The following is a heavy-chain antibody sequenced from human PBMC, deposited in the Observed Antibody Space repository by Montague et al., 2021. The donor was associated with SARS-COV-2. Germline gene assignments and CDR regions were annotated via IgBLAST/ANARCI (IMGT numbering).Heavy chain of an antibody. CDR1: GGSISSYY. Sequence: SETLSLTCTVSGGSISSYYWSWIRQPPGKGLEWIGYICYSGSTNYNPSLKSRVTISVDTSKNQSSLKLSSVTAADTAVYYCARHERQWLRLYPYYFDYWGQGTLVTVSS. D-gene: IGHD5-12*01. CDR3: ARHERQWLRLYPYYFDY. CDR2: ICYSGST. V-gene: IGHV4-59*08. J-gene: IGHJ4*02.